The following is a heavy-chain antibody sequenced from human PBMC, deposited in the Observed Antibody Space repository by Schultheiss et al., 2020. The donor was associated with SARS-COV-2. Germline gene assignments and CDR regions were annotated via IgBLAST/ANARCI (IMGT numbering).Heavy chain of an antibody. CDR3: AKFRPGGLDY. J-gene: IGHJ4*02. Sequence: GESLKISCAASGFTFSSYGMHWVRQAPGKGLEWVAVIWHDGSNKYYADSVKGRFTISRDNSKNTLYLQMNSLRVEDTALYYCAKFRPGGLDYWGQGALVTVSS. CDR2: IWHDGSNK. CDR1: GFTFSSYG. V-gene: IGHV3-33*06. D-gene: IGHD3-10*01.